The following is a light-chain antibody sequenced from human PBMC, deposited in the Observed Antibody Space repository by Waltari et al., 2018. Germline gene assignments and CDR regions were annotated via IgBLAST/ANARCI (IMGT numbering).Light chain of an antibody. CDR2: ATS. CDR1: ENIGSY. V-gene: IGKV1-39*01. Sequence: DIQMTQSPSSLSASIGDRVTITCRASENIGSYLNWYKQRTGEAPKLLFYATSTLQTEVPSRFSGSGSRTDFTLTISSLQPEDFATYYCQHTFETPYSFGQGTKLESK. J-gene: IGKJ2*01. CDR3: QHTFETPYS.